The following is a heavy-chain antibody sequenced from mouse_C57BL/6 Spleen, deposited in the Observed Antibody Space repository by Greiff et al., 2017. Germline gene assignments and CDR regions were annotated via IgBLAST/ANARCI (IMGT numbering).Heavy chain of an antibody. D-gene: IGHD1-1*01. J-gene: IGHJ4*01. CDR3: ATRITTVVEGDYAMDY. V-gene: IGHV1-82*01. Sequence: VQLQQSGPELVKPGASVKISCKASGYEFSSSWMNWVKQRPGKGLEWIGRIYPGDGDTNYNGKFKGKATLTADKSSSTAYMQLSSLTSEDSAVYFCATRITTVVEGDYAMDYWGQGTSVTVSS. CDR2: IYPGDGDT. CDR1: GYEFSSSW.